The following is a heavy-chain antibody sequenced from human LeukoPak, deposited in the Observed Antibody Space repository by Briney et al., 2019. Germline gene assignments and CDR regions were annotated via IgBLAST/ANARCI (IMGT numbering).Heavy chain of an antibody. D-gene: IGHD6-13*01. J-gene: IGHJ4*02. Sequence: SEALSLTCTVSGGSISGYYWSWIRQPPGKGLEWIGYIFYSGSTNYNPSLKSRVTISVDTSKKQFSLKLSSVTAADTAVYYCARLIGVAARFDYWGQGTLVTASS. CDR2: IFYSGST. CDR1: GGSISGYY. CDR3: ARLIGVAARFDY. V-gene: IGHV4-59*01.